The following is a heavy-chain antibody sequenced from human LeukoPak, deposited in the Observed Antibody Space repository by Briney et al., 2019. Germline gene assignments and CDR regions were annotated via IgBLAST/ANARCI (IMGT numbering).Heavy chain of an antibody. CDR1: GYSISSGYY. V-gene: IGHV4-38-2*01. Sequence: SETLSLTCAVSGYSISSGYYWGWIRQPPGKGLEWIGSIYHSGSTYYNPSLKSRVTISVDTSKNQFSLKLSSVTAADTAVYYCARHPYSTNTPPTDYWGQGTLVTVSS. J-gene: IGHJ4*02. D-gene: IGHD2-8*01. CDR2: IYHSGST. CDR3: ARHPYSTNTPPTDY.